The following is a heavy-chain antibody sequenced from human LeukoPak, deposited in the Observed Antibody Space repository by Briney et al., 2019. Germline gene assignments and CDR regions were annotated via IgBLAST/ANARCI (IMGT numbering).Heavy chain of an antibody. J-gene: IGHJ6*02. V-gene: IGHV3-23*01. CDR1: GFTFSSYA. CDR3: AKDLLSSRLLDDYYYYYYGMDV. D-gene: IGHD3-22*01. Sequence: GGSLRLSCAASGFTFSSYAMSWVRQAPGKGLEGVSAISGSGGSTYYADSVKGRFTISRDNSKNTLYLQMNSLRAEDTAVYYCAKDLLSSRLLDDYYYYYYGMDVWGQGTTVTVSS. CDR2: ISGSGGST.